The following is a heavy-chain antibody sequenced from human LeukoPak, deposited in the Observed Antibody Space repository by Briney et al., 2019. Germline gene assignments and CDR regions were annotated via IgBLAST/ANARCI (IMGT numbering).Heavy chain of an antibody. D-gene: IGHD4-17*01. CDR1: GYTLISYG. V-gene: IGHV1-18*01. Sequence: ASVKVSCKASGYTLISYGINWVRHAPGQGLEWLGWITPYNGNTNYAQKFQGRFTMSTDISTNTAYMELRSLTSDDTAMYYCARLGDDYGEYFNWLDPWGQGTLVTVS. CDR2: ITPYNGNT. J-gene: IGHJ5*02. CDR3: ARLGDDYGEYFNWLDP.